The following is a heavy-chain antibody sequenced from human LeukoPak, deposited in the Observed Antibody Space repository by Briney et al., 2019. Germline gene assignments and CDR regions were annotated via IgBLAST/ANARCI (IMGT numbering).Heavy chain of an antibody. CDR2: TYYSGST. V-gene: IGHV4-39*01. D-gene: IGHD3-22*01. Sequence: SETLSLTCTVSGGSISSNNYYWGWIRQPPGKGLEWIGSTYYSGSTYYNPSLKSRVTISVDTSKNQFSLKLCSVTAADTAVYYCASTHYYDSSGPPGYFDYWGQGTLVTVSS. CDR3: ASTHYYDSSGPPGYFDY. CDR1: GGSISSNNYY. J-gene: IGHJ4*02.